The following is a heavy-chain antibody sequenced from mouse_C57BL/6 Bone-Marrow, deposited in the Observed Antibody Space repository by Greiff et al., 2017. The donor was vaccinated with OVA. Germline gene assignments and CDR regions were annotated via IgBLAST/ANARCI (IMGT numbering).Heavy chain of an antibody. D-gene: IGHD4-1*01. V-gene: IGHV1-18*01. CDR3: AREGELVYWYFDV. CDR2: INPNNGGT. CDR1: GYTFTDYN. Sequence: VQLQQSGPELVKPGASVKIPCKASGYTFTDYNMDWVKQSHGKSLEWIGDINPNNGGTIYNQKFKGKATLTVDQSSSTAYMELRSLTSEDTAVYYGAREGELVYWYFDVWGTGTTVTVSS. J-gene: IGHJ1*03.